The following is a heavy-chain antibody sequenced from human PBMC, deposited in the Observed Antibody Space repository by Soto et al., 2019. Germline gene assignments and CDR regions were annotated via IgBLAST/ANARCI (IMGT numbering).Heavy chain of an antibody. CDR3: APGDYYVWGSYSETH. V-gene: IGHV1-24*01. CDR1: GYTLTELS. J-gene: IGHJ4*02. D-gene: IGHD3-10*01. Sequence: QVQLVQSGAEVKKPGASVKVSCKVSGYTLTELSMHWVRQAPGKGLEWMGGFDPEDGETIYAQKCQGRVTMTEDTSKDTADRELRSVRWEDRAVYYCAPGDYYVWGSYSETHWAEETLVTVSS. CDR2: FDPEDGET.